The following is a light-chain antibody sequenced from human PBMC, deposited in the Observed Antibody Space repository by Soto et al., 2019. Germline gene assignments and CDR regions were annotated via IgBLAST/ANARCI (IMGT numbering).Light chain of an antibody. Sequence: EVMLTQSPGTLSLSPGEGATLSCRASQSVSATYIAWYQQKSGQSPRLILYGSSSRATGVPDRFSGSGSGTEFTLTISSLEPEDLAVYYCQQRSNWPRTFGQGTKVDIK. CDR2: GSS. J-gene: IGKJ1*01. CDR1: QSVSATY. V-gene: IGKV3D-20*02. CDR3: QQRSNWPRT.